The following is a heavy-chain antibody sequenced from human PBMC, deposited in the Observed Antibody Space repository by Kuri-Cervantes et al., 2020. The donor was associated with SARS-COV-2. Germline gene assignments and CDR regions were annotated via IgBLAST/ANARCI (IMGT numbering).Heavy chain of an antibody. CDR3: ARGGGELLALDY. CDR1: GFTFSIYA. Sequence: GESLKISCTASGFTFSIYAMSWVRQAPGKGLEWVSSISGSGGDTYYADSVKGRFTISRDNAKNSLYLQMNSLRAEDTAVYYCARGGGELLALDYWGQGTLVTVSS. J-gene: IGHJ4*02. D-gene: IGHD1-26*01. V-gene: IGHV3-23*01. CDR2: ISGSGGDT.